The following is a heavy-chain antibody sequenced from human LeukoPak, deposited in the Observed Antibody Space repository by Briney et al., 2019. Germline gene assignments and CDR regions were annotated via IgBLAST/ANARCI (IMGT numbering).Heavy chain of an antibody. V-gene: IGHV3-20*04. D-gene: IGHD1-26*01. CDR2: INWNGGST. CDR1: GFTFDDYG. Sequence: GGSLRLSCAASGFTFDDYGMSWVRQAPGKGLEWVSGINWNGGSTGYADSVKGRFTISRDNSKNTLYLQMGSLRAEDMAVYYCAREGGSYYEIDYWGQGTLVTVSS. CDR3: AREGGSYYEIDY. J-gene: IGHJ4*02.